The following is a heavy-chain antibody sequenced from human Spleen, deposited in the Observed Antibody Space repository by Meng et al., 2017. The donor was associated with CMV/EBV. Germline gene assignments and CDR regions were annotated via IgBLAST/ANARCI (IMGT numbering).Heavy chain of an antibody. CDR3: ARDRNSRDENYFDY. D-gene: IGHD5-24*01. V-gene: IGHV4-61*01. Sequence: GSLRLSCTVSGGSVSSGSYYWSWIRQPPGKGLEWIGYIYYSGSTNYNPSLKSRVTISVETSKNQFSLKLSSVTAADTAVYYCARDRNSRDENYFDYWGQGTLVTVSS. CDR1: GGSVSSGSYY. J-gene: IGHJ4*02. CDR2: IYYSGST.